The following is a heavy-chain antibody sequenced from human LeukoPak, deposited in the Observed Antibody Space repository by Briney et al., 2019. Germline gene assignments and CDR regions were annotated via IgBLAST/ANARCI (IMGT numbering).Heavy chain of an antibody. Sequence: PGRSLRLSCAASGFTFSSYAMHWVRQAPDKGLEWVAVISYDGSNKYYADSVEGRSTISRDNSKNTLYLKMNSLRAEDTAVYYCAKDRELLGYCSSTSCYPWGPLDYWGQGTLVTVSS. CDR3: AKDRELLGYCSSTSCYPWGPLDY. J-gene: IGHJ4*02. V-gene: IGHV3-30-3*01. CDR2: ISYDGSNK. CDR1: GFTFSSYA. D-gene: IGHD2-2*01.